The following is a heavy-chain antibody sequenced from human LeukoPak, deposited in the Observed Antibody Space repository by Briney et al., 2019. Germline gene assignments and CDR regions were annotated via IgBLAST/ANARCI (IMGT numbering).Heavy chain of an antibody. CDR1: GFTLRNYG. D-gene: IGHD2-2*01. CDR2: IRYDGGNI. V-gene: IGHV3-30*02. Sequence: PGGSLRLSCAASGFTLRNYGMHWVRQAPGKGLEWMAFIRYDGGNIHYADSVKGRFTISRDNSKNTLFMQMNSLRAEDTAVYYCVKDECSTTSCYFVAYYFNSWGPGTPVTVSS. CDR3: VKDECSTTSCYFVAYYFNS. J-gene: IGHJ4*02.